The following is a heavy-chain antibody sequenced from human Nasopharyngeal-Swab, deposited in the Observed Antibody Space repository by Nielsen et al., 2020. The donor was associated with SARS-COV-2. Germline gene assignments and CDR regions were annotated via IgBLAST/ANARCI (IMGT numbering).Heavy chain of an antibody. CDR2: IIPILGIA. D-gene: IGHD3-22*01. Sequence: SVQISCKASGGTFSSYAISWVRQAAGQGLEWMGGIIPILGIANYAQKFQGRVTITADKSTSTAYMELSSLRSEDTAVYYCARHTTYYYDSSGYSDGGSFDYWGQGTLVTVSS. CDR3: ARHTTYYYDSSGYSDGGSFDY. V-gene: IGHV1-69*10. J-gene: IGHJ4*02. CDR1: GGTFSSYA.